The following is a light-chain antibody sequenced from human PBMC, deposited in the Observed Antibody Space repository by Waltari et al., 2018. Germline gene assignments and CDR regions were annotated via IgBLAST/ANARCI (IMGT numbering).Light chain of an antibody. J-gene: IGKJ1*01. Sequence: DLQMTQSPSSLSASVGDRVPITCRASQDINNYLSWYQQKPGKAPKRLIYYASTLESGVPSRFSGSGSGTGYTLTISNLQPEDIATYYCQQYDNFPPTFGQGTKVEIK. CDR1: QDINNY. CDR3: QQYDNFPPT. CDR2: YAS. V-gene: IGKV1-33*01.